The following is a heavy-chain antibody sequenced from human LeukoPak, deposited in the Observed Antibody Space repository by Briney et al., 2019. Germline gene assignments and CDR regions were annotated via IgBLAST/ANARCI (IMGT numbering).Heavy chain of an antibody. J-gene: IGHJ3*02. D-gene: IGHD3-10*01. Sequence: GGSLRLSCAASGFTFSDYSMNWVRQAPGKGLEWVSSISSSSSYIYYADSVKGRFTISRDNAKNSLYLQMNSLRAEDTAVYYCARNRGGRNDAFDIWGQGTMVTVSS. CDR3: ARNRGGRNDAFDI. CDR2: ISSSSSYI. V-gene: IGHV3-21*01. CDR1: GFTFSDYS.